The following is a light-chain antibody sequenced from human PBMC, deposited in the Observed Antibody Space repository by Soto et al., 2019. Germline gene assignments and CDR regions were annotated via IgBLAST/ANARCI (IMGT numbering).Light chain of an antibody. J-gene: IGKJ2*01. CDR1: QSISSY. CDR2: AAS. V-gene: IGKV1-39*01. CDR3: QQSYSTLTYT. Sequence: DIQMTQSPSSLSASVGDRVTITCRASQSISSYLNWYQQKPGKAPKLLIYAASSLQSGVPSRFRGSGSGTDFTLTISSLQPEDFATYDCQQSYSTLTYTFGQGTKVDIK.